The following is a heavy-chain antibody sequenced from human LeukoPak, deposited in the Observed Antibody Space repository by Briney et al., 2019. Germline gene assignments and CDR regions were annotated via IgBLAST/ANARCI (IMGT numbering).Heavy chain of an antibody. CDR1: GFTFNSYA. V-gene: IGHV3-23*01. D-gene: IGHD6-19*01. J-gene: IGHJ4*02. CDR3: AKVPWGDSSGPDY. CDR2: ISGSGGST. Sequence: GGSLTLSCAASGFTFNSYAMSWVRQAPGKGLEGVSAISGSGGSTYYADSVKGRFTISRDNSKNTLYMQMHSLRAEDTAVYYCAKVPWGDSSGPDYWGQGTLVTVSS.